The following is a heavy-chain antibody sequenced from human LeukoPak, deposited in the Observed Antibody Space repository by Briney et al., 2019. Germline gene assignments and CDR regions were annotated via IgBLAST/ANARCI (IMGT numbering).Heavy chain of an antibody. D-gene: IGHD6-13*01. J-gene: IGHJ4*02. Sequence: GGSLRLSCAASGFTFSSYGMHWVRQAPGKGLEWVAVISYDGSNKYYADSVKGRFTISRDNSKNTLYLQMNSLRAEDTAVYYCAKDYSSSLILDYWGQGTLVTVSS. CDR2: ISYDGSNK. CDR1: GFTFSSYG. CDR3: AKDYSSSLILDY. V-gene: IGHV3-30*18.